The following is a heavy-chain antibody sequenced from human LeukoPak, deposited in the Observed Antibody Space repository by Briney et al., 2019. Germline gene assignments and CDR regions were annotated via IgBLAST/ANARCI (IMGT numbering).Heavy chain of an antibody. D-gene: IGHD2-15*01. CDR1: GFSFSCLG. V-gene: IGHV3-33*01. CDR3: ARDVVAATQTFSYGMDV. Sequence: GGSLRLFCSASGFSFSCLGIQWVRQAPGKELEWVAIVWYDGSNKRYADSVKGRFTISRDNSKNTLYLQMNSLRAEDTAVYYCARDVVAATQTFSYGMDVWGQGTTVTVSS. J-gene: IGHJ6*02. CDR2: VWYDGSNK.